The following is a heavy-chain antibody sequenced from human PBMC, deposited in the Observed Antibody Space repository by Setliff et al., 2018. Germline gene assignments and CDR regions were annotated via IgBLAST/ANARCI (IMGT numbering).Heavy chain of an antibody. CDR2: IYSGDRDT. CDR3: ARDQARWLVAAGTFDY. D-gene: IGHD1-1*01. V-gene: IGHV3-23*03. J-gene: IGHJ4*02. Sequence: PGGSLRLSCAASGFTFSPYAMSWVRQAPGKGLEWVSTIYSGDRDTFYTDSVKGRFTSSRDNSNSEVFLQMDSLRAEDTAVYYCARDQARWLVAAGTFDYWGLGALVTVSS. CDR1: GFTFSPYA.